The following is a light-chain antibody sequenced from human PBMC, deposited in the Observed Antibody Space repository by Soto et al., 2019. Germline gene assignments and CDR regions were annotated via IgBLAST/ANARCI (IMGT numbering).Light chain of an antibody. Sequence: QSVLTQPPSASGSPGQSVTISCTGTSSDVGAYNYVSWYQQHPDKAPKLVIYEVNKRPSGVPDRFSGSKSDNTASLTVSGLQADDEADYYCSSYAGGYSWVFGGGTKVTVL. CDR3: SSYAGGYSWV. J-gene: IGLJ3*02. CDR2: EVN. CDR1: SSDVGAYNY. V-gene: IGLV2-8*01.